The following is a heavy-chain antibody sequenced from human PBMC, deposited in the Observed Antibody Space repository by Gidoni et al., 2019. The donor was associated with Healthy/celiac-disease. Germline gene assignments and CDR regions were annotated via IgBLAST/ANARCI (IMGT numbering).Heavy chain of an antibody. CDR3: ARYLAYCGGDCRNFDY. CDR2: IYYSGST. Sequence: QLQLQESGPGLVKPSETLSLTCTVSGGSISSSSYYWGWIRQPPGKGLEWIGSIYYSGSTYYNPSLKSRVTISVDTSKNQFSLKLSSVTAADTAVYYCARYLAYCGGDCRNFDYWGQGTLVTVSS. CDR1: GGSISSSSYY. V-gene: IGHV4-39*01. J-gene: IGHJ4*02. D-gene: IGHD2-21*02.